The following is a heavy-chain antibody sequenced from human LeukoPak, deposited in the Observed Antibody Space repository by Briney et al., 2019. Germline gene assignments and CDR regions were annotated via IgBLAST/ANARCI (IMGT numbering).Heavy chain of an antibody. CDR3: ARAVVVVAATPLDV. CDR1: GFTFSKFP. Sequence: GGSLRLSCAASGFTFSKFPMGWVRQAPGRGLEWVSAISASGDVTFYADSLRGRFTISRDNSKNTLYLQMNSLRAEDTAVYYCARAVVVVAATPLDVWGQGTTVTVSS. D-gene: IGHD2-15*01. J-gene: IGHJ6*02. V-gene: IGHV3-23*01. CDR2: ISASGDVT.